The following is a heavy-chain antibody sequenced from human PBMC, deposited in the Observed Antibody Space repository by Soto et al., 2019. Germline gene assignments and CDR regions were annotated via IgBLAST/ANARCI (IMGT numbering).Heavy chain of an antibody. CDR2: IYYSGST. D-gene: IGHD5-18*01. Sequence: PSETLSLTCTVSGGSISSSSYYWGWIRQPPGKGLEWIGSIYYSGSTYYNPSLKSRVTISVDTSKNQFSLKLSSVTAADTAVYYGARVDTAMAIDYWGQGTLVTVPS. V-gene: IGHV4-39*01. CDR3: ARVDTAMAIDY. CDR1: GGSISSSSYY. J-gene: IGHJ4*02.